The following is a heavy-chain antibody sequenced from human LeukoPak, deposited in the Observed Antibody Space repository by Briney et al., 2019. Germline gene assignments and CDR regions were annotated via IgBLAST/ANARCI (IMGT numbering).Heavy chain of an antibody. D-gene: IGHD3-22*01. CDR2: INPNSGGT. V-gene: IGHV1-2*04. CDR1: GYTFTGYY. J-gene: IGHJ3*02. CDR3: AREVDSSAGGAFDI. Sequence: ASVKVSCKASGYTFTGYYMHWVRQAPGQGLEWMGWINPNSGGTNYAQKFQGWVTMTRDTSISTAYMELSRLRSDDTAVYYCAREVDSSAGGAFDIWGQGTMVTVSS.